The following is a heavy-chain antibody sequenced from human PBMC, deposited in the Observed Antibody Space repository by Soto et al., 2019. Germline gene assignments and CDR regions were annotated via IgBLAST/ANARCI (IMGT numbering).Heavy chain of an antibody. V-gene: IGHV3-30-3*01. CDR2: ISYDGSNK. Sequence: QVQLVESGGGVVQPGRSLRLSXXXXGXTXSSYAMHXVRXAXXKGLEWVAVISYDGSNKYYADSVKGRFTISRDNSKNTLYLQMNSLRAEDTAVXYCAXXWFXXFGDYWGQGTLVTVSS. CDR3: AXXWFXXFGDY. D-gene: IGHD3-10*01. CDR1: GXTXSSYA. J-gene: IGHJ4*02.